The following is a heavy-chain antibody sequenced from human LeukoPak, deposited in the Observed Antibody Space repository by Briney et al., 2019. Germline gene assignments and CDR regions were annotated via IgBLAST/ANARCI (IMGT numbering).Heavy chain of an antibody. J-gene: IGHJ3*02. D-gene: IGHD2/OR15-2a*01. CDR1: GFTFSSYA. Sequence: GSLRLSCAASGFTFSSYAMSWVRQAPGKGLEWVSAISGSGGSTYYADSVKGRFTISRDNPKNTLYLQMNSLRAEDTAVYYCAKKGVLSRAFDIWGQGTMVTVSS. V-gene: IGHV3-23*01. CDR2: ISGSGGST. CDR3: AKKGVLSRAFDI.